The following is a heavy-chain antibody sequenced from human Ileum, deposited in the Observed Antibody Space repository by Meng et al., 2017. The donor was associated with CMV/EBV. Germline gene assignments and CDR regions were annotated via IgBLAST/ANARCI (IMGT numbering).Heavy chain of an antibody. D-gene: IGHD2-2*01. J-gene: IGHJ6*02. CDR1: GYTFTSYG. CDR2: ISADNGKT. CDR3: ARDLFVVVPADYGMDV. V-gene: IGHV1-18*01. Sequence: ASVKVSCKASGYTFTSYGISWLRQPPGQGLEWMGWISADNGKTNYAQNLQGRLTMTTDTSTSTAYMELRSLRSDDTAVYYCARDLFVVVPADYGMDVWGQGTTVTVSS.